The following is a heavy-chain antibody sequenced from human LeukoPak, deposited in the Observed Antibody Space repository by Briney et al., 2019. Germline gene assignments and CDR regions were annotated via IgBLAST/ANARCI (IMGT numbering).Heavy chain of an antibody. CDR3: ARLGSTFDI. Sequence: SETLSLACTVSGGSISSYYWTWIRQPRGKGLEWIGYIFYRGGSHYNPSLKSRVTISVDTSKNHFSLKLSSVTAADTAVYYCARLGSTFDIWGQGTMVTVSS. J-gene: IGHJ3*02. CDR1: GGSISSYY. CDR2: IFYRGGS. V-gene: IGHV4-59*08. D-gene: IGHD2-2*01.